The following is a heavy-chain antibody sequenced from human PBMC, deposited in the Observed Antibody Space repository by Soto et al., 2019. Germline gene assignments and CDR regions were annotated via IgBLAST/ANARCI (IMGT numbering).Heavy chain of an antibody. CDR3: ARGLNDYGDYVDY. CDR1: GGSISSGDYY. Sequence: SETLSLTCTVSGGSISSGDYYWSWIRQPPGKGLEWIGYIYYSGSTYYNPSLKSRVTISVDTSKNQFSLKLSSVTAADTAVYYCARGLNDYGDYVDYWGQGTLVTV. CDR2: IYYSGST. D-gene: IGHD4-17*01. V-gene: IGHV4-30-4*01. J-gene: IGHJ4*02.